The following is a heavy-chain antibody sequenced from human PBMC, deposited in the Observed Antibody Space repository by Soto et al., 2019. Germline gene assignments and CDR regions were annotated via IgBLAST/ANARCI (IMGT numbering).Heavy chain of an antibody. CDR1: GFTFSSYA. CDR3: GRDPLLAVAGTVDY. V-gene: IGHV3-30-3*01. D-gene: IGHD6-19*01. J-gene: IGHJ4*02. CDR2: ISYDGSNK. Sequence: QVQLVESGGGVVQPGRSLRLSCAASGFTFSSYAMHWVRQAPGKGLEWVAVISYDGSNKYYADSVKGRFTISRDNSKNTLYLQMNSLRAEDTAVYYCGRDPLLAVAGTVDYWGQGTLVTVSS.